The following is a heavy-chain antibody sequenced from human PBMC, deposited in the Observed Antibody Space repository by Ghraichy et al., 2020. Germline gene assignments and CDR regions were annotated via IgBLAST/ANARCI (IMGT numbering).Heavy chain of an antibody. CDR2: ITGSGRTI. CDR3: ARGSPVVRFYYYGGMHV. CDR1: GITLSNYG. V-gene: IGHV3-48*02. Sequence: GGSLRLSCVGSGITLSNYGMNWVRQSPGKGLEWVSYITGSGRTIDYADSVKGRFTISRDNAQNSLSLQMNSLRDEDTAVYYCARGSPVVRFYYYGGMHVWGQETTVTVSS. J-gene: IGHJ6*02.